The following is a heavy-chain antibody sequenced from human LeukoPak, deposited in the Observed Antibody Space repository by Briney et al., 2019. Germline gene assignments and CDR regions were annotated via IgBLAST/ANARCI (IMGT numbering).Heavy chain of an antibody. CDR1: GFTFGTYG. V-gene: IGHV3-30*18. J-gene: IGHJ3*02. D-gene: IGHD6-13*01. CDR3: AKKLYAAAGTGDAFDI. Sequence: GGSLRLSCAASGFTFGTYGMHWVRQAPGKGLEWVAVISYDGSHEYYADSVKGRFTISRDDSRNTLYLQMNSLRAEDTAVYYCAKKLYAAAGTGDAFDIWGQGTMVTVSS. CDR2: ISYDGSHE.